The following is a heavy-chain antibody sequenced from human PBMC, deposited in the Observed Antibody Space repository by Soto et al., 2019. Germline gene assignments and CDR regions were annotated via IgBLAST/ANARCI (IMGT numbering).Heavy chain of an antibody. V-gene: IGHV4-59*01. Sequence: SETLSLTCTVSGGSISSYYWSWIRQPPGKGLEWIGYIYYSGSTNYNPSLKSRVTISVDTSKNQFSLKLSSVTAADTAVYYCARGGYNYDWFDPWGQGALVTVSS. CDR3: ARGGYNYDWFDP. D-gene: IGHD5-12*01. CDR1: GGSISSYY. CDR2: IYYSGST. J-gene: IGHJ5*02.